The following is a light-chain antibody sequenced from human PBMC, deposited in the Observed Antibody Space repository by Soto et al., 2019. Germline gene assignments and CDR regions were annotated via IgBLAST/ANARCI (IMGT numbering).Light chain of an antibody. CDR3: AAWDDSLSAPV. J-gene: IGLJ3*02. V-gene: IGLV1-47*01. CDR2: RNN. CDR1: SSNIGSNY. Sequence: QAVVTQPTSASGTPGQRVTISCSGSSSNIGSNYVYWYQQLPGTAPKLLIYRNNQRPSGVPDRFSGSKSGTSASLAISGLRSEDEADYYCAAWDDSLSAPVFGGGTKLTVL.